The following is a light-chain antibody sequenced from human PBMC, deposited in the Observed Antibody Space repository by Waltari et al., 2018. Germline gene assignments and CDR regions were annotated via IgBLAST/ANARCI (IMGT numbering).Light chain of an antibody. CDR2: HVA. CDR3: HQTYHTPYT. Sequence: DIQMTQSPSSLSASVGDRFTITCRASQSIGNYLNWYQQKPGKAPSRLMFHVASLHLEVPSRFSGSGSGTLFSLTISSLQPEDFATYYCHQTYHTPYTFGQGTKLEIK. V-gene: IGKV1-39*01. J-gene: IGKJ2*01. CDR1: QSIGNY.